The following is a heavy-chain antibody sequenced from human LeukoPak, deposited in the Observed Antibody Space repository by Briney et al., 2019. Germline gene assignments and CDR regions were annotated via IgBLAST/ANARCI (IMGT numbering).Heavy chain of an antibody. D-gene: IGHD6-19*01. V-gene: IGHV4-34*01. Sequence: SETPSLTCAVYGGSFSGYHWSWIRQPPGKGLEWIGEINHSEGTNYNPSLKSRVTISVDTSKNQFSLKLSSVTAADTAVYYCAREPGIAVAGSTHWYFDLWGRGTLVTVSS. J-gene: IGHJ2*01. CDR1: GGSFSGYH. CDR3: AREPGIAVAGSTHWYFDL. CDR2: INHSEGT.